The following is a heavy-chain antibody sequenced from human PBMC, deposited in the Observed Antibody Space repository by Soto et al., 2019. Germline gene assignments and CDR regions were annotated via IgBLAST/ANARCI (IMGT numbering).Heavy chain of an antibody. CDR1: GVNFRSFG. J-gene: IGHJ4*02. Sequence: GVALRISGAASGVNFRSFGIHRVRQAPGKGLEWVAVIWYDGSREFYADSVKGRFTISRDNSKLYLQMNSLRADDTAVYYCARDHLDRLKPRETRYFDYWGQGTLVTVSS. CDR3: ARDHLDRLKPRETRYFDY. CDR2: IWYDGSRE. V-gene: IGHV3-33*01. D-gene: IGHD3-3*01.